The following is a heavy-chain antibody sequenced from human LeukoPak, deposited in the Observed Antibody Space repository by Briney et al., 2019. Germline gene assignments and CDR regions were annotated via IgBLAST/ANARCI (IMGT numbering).Heavy chain of an antibody. D-gene: IGHD2-2*01. V-gene: IGHV3-23*01. J-gene: IGHJ4*02. CDR3: ARASGYCSSTSCHGDFDY. Sequence: PGGSLRLSCAASGFTFSSYAMYWVRQAPGKGLEWVSVIRGSGGTTYYADSVKGRFTISRDNSKNTLYLQMNSLRAEDTAVYYCARASGYCSSTSCHGDFDYWGQGTLVTVSS. CDR1: GFTFSSYA. CDR2: IRGSGGTT.